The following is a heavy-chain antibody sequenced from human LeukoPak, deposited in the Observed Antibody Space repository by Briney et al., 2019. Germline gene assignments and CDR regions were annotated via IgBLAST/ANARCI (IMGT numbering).Heavy chain of an antibody. J-gene: IGHJ6*03. V-gene: IGHV3-23*01. CDR3: AKLGGQEVYNYYVGV. CDR1: GFTFSSYA. D-gene: IGHD3-16*01. CDR2: IIDRGDIT. Sequence: GGSLRLSCEASGFTFSSYAMSWVRQAPGKGLEWVPGIIDRGDITYYANSVKGRFTISRDNSKNTLYLQMNSLRAEDTAVYYCAKLGGQEVYNYYVGVWGKGPTVGVSS.